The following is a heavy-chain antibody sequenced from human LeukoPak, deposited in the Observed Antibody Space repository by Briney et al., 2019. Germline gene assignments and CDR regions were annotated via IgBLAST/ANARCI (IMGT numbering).Heavy chain of an antibody. CDR2: ISSNGGST. CDR3: VKDRYSGHWGLFDY. J-gene: IGHJ4*02. CDR1: GFTFSSYA. Sequence: GGSLRLSCSASGFTFSSYAMHWVRQAPGKGLEYASAISSNGGSTYYADSVKGRFTISRDNSKNTLYLQMSSLRAEDTAVYYCVKDRYSGHWGLFDYWGQGTLVTVSS. D-gene: IGHD5-12*01. V-gene: IGHV3-64D*09.